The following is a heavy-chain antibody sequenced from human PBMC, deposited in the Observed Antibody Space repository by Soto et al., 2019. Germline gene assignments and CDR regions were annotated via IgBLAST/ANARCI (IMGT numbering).Heavy chain of an antibody. CDR1: GFTFSSYA. V-gene: IGHV3-30-3*01. CDR2: ISYDGSNK. CDR3: ARELYGSGSYYNGEGGMDV. D-gene: IGHD3-10*01. Sequence: GGSLRLSCAASGFTFSSYAMHWVRQAPGKGLEWVAVISYDGSNKYYADSVKGRFTISRGNSKNTLYLQMNSLRAEDTAVYYCARELYGSGSYYNGEGGMDVWGQGTTVTVSS. J-gene: IGHJ6*02.